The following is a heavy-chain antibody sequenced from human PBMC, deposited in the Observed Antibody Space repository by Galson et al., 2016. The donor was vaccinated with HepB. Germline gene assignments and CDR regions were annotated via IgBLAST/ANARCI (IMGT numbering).Heavy chain of an antibody. Sequence: SLRLSCAASGFAFSRYWMHWVRQAPGKGLSWVSRINEDGTVTDYAASVNGRFTIYRDNAKNTLYLQMNSLRAEDTAVYYCAKDLCGSEDRWGRGTLVTVS. CDR2: INEDGTVT. CDR1: GFAFSRYW. J-gene: IGHJ4*02. V-gene: IGHV3-74*01. CDR3: AKDLCGSEDR. D-gene: IGHD5-12*01.